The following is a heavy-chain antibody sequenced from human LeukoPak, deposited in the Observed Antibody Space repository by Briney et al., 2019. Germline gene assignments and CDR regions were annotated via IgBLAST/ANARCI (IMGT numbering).Heavy chain of an antibody. CDR2: IKQDGSEK. J-gene: IGHJ6*03. V-gene: IGHV3-7*01. Sequence: GGSLRLSCAASGFTFSRYWMTWVRQAPGKGLEWVANIKQDGSEKYYVDSVKGRFTISRDNAMNSLYLQMNSLRAEDTAVYYCAREKEGYCSRTSCYLDYYYYYMDVWGKGTTVTISS. D-gene: IGHD2-2*01. CDR1: GFTFSRYW. CDR3: AREKEGYCSRTSCYLDYYYYYMDV.